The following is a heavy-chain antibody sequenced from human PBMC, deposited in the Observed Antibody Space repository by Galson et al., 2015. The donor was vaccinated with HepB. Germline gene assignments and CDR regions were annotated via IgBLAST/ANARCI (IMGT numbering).Heavy chain of an antibody. CDR1: GGTFTSYA. Sequence: SVKVSCKASGGTFTSYAMHWVRQAPGQRLEWMGWINAGNGNTKYSQKFQGRVTITRDTSASTAYMELSSLRSEDTAVYYCAREGEYAVVVRGVPYYYYGMDVWGQGTTVTVSS. V-gene: IGHV1-3*01. CDR3: AREGEYAVVVRGVPYYYYGMDV. J-gene: IGHJ6*02. CDR2: INAGNGNT. D-gene: IGHD3-10*01.